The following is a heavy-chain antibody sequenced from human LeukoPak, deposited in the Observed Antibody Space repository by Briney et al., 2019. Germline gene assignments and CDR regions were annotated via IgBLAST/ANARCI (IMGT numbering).Heavy chain of an antibody. CDR1: GGTFSSYA. J-gene: IGHJ3*02. D-gene: IGHD3-10*01. CDR3: ASLIGAYDAFDI. V-gene: IGHV1-2*06. CDR2: INPNSGGT. Sequence: ASVKVSCKASGGTFSSYAISWVRQAPGQGLEWMGRINPNSGGTNYAQKFQGRVTMTRDTSISTAYMELSRLRSDDTAVYYCASLIGAYDAFDIWGQGTMVTVSS.